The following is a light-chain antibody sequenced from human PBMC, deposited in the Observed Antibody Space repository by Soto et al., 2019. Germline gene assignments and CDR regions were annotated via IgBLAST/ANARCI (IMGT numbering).Light chain of an antibody. J-gene: IGKJ5*01. V-gene: IGKV1-39*01. CDR1: QSISMY. CDR2: AAS. Sequence: IPMTQSPSSLSASIGDRVTITCRASQSISMYLNWYQQKPGKAPKLLIYAASSLQSRVPSRFSGSGSGTDFTLTISSLQPEDFATYYCQQSYSTITFGQGTRLEI. CDR3: QQSYSTIT.